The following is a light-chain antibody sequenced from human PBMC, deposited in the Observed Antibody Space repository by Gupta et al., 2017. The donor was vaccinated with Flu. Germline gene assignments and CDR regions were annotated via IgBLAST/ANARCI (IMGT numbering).Light chain of an antibody. V-gene: IGKV1-33*01. CDR2: ATS. CDR1: QDIKDH. J-gene: IGKJ4*01. Sequence: PSFLSAFVGDRVTITCQASQDIKDHLNWFQHKPGKPSQLLIYATSYLETGVPSRFSGSGSGTDFTFTISSLQPGDTATYFCQQDDDLPLAFGGGTRLEIK. CDR3: QQDDDLPLA.